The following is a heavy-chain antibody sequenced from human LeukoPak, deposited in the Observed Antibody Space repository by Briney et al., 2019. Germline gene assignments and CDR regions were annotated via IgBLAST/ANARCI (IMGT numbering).Heavy chain of an antibody. J-gene: IGHJ5*02. CDR2: ISSSGSTI. CDR3: ANLVVVAATRGSA. D-gene: IGHD2-15*01. CDR1: GFTFSDYY. V-gene: IGHV3-11*01. Sequence: GGSLRLSCAASGFTFSDYYMSWIRQAPGKGLEWVSYISSSGSTIYYADSVKGRFTISRDNSKNTLYLQMNSLRAEDTAVYYCANLVVVAATRGSAWGQGTLVTVSS.